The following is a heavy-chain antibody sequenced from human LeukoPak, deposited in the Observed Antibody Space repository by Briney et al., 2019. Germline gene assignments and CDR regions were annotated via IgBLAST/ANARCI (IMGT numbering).Heavy chain of an antibody. V-gene: IGHV1-46*01. Sequence: ASVKVSCKASGYTFTSYGISWVRQAPGQGLEWMGIINPSGGITIYAQKFQGRVTMTRDMSTSTVYMELSSLRSEDTAVYYCARGVLRSSAFDIWGQGTMVTVSS. CDR3: ARGVLRSSAFDI. CDR1: GYTFTSYG. J-gene: IGHJ3*02. D-gene: IGHD3-3*01. CDR2: INPSGGIT.